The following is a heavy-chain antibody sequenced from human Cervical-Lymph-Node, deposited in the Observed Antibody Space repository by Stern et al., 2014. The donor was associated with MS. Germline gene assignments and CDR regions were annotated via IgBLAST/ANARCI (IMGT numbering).Heavy chain of an antibody. CDR1: GFTFSSNR. V-gene: IGHV3-33*01. CDR3: ARSSSPSPYYYYGMDV. Sequence: QVKLVESGGGVVQPGRSLGLSCAASGFTFSSNRMHWVRQAPGKGMAWEAVLWYDGSNKYDADSVKRRFTNSRDNSKNTLYLQMNSLRAEDTAVYYCARSSSPSPYYYYGMDVWGQGTTVTVSS. J-gene: IGHJ6*02. D-gene: IGHD6-13*01. CDR2: LWYDGSNK.